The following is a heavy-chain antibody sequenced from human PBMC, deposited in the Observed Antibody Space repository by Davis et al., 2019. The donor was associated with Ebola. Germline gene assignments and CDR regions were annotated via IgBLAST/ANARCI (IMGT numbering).Heavy chain of an antibody. Sequence: PGGSLRLSCAASGFTFSSYAMSWVRQAPGKGLEWVSAISGSDGSTYYADSVKGRFTISRDNSKNTLYLQMNSLRAEDTAVYYCARDGGTAMARYFDYWGQGTLVTVSS. V-gene: IGHV3-23*01. CDR1: GFTFSSYA. CDR3: ARDGGTAMARYFDY. D-gene: IGHD5-18*01. CDR2: ISGSDGST. J-gene: IGHJ4*02.